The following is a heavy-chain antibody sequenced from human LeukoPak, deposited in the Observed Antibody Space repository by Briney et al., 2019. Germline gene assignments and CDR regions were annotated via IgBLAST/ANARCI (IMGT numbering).Heavy chain of an antibody. D-gene: IGHD6-19*01. Sequence: GGSLRLSCAASGFTFSDHYMDWVRQAPGKGLEWVGRIRNKANSYTTEYAASVKGRFTISRDNSKNTLYLQMNSLRAEDTAVYYCARGPHYKTGIAVAGRFDPWGQGTLVTVSS. CDR2: IRNKANSYTT. V-gene: IGHV3-72*01. J-gene: IGHJ5*02. CDR3: ARGPHYKTGIAVAGRFDP. CDR1: GFTFSDHY.